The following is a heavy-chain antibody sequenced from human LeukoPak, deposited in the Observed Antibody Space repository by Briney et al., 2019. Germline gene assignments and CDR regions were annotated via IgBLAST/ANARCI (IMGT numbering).Heavy chain of an antibody. CDR2: IHTSGSN. D-gene: IGHD3-3*01. CDR3: ARLAAAVHLGAFDL. Sequence: SETLSLTCAVSGVSISPYYWAWIRQPPGKGLEWIGYIHTSGSNNQYPSLKSRVTISVDKSKNHFSLRLTSVTAADTAVYYCARLAAAVHLGAFDLWGQGTMVTVSS. J-gene: IGHJ3*01. V-gene: IGHV4-4*09. CDR1: GVSISPYY.